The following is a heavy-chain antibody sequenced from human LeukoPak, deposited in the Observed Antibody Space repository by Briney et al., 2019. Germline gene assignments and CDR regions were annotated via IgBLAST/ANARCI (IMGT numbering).Heavy chain of an antibody. D-gene: IGHD3-22*01. V-gene: IGHV4-59*06. Sequence: SETLSLTCTVSGGSISNYYWSWIRQHPGKGLEWIGYIYYSGSTYYNPSLKSRATISVDTSKNQFSLKLSSVTAADTAVYYCARDVDSSGYLDYWGQGTLVTVSS. CDR2: IYYSGST. J-gene: IGHJ4*02. CDR3: ARDVDSSGYLDY. CDR1: GGSISNYY.